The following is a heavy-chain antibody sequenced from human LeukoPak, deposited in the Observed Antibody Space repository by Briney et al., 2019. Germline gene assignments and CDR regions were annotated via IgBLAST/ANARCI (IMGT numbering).Heavy chain of an antibody. CDR3: ARDGARSDFDY. CDR1: GYTFSSYY. CDR2: INPSGGST. D-gene: IGHD3-3*01. V-gene: IGHV1-46*01. J-gene: IGHJ4*02. Sequence: ASVKVSFKASGYTFSSYYIYWVRQAPGQGLEWVGGINPSGGSTTYAQKFQGRVTMTRDTSTSTVYMELSSLRSEDTAVYYCARDGARSDFDYWGQGTLVTVSS.